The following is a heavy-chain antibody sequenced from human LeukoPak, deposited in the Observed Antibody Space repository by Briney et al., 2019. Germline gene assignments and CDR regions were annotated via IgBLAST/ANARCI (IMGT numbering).Heavy chain of an antibody. J-gene: IGHJ4*02. CDR3: AKVLGRGSYHFDY. CDR1: GFTFSSYA. D-gene: IGHD1-26*01. V-gene: IGHV3-23*01. Sequence: PGGSLRLSCAASGFTFSSYAMSWVRQAPGTGLEWVSAISRSGGSTYYADSVKGRFTISRDNSTNTLYLQMNSLRAEDTAVYYCAKVLGRGSYHFDYWGQGTLVTVSS. CDR2: ISRSGGST.